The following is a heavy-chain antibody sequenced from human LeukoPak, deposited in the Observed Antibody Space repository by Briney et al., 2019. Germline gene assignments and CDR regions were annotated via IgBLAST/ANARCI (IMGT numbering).Heavy chain of an antibody. CDR1: GFTFNNAW. V-gene: IGHV3-33*08. CDR3: ARGLFNYDNSGLNY. J-gene: IGHJ4*02. CDR2: IWYDGSNK. Sequence: PGGSLRLSCAASGFTFNNAWMTWVRQAPGKGLEWVTNIWYDGSNKYYADSVKGRFTISRDNSKNTLYLQMNSLRAEDTAVYYCARGLFNYDNSGLNYWGQGTRVTVSS. D-gene: IGHD3-22*01.